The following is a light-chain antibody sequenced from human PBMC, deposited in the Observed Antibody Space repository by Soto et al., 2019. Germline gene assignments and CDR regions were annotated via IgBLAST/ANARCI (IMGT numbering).Light chain of an antibody. CDR3: QQYYSIWWT. CDR2: WAS. Sequence: IVMTQSPDSLAVFLGERATINCKSGQSVLYSSNNKNYLAWYQQKPGQPPKLLIYWASTRQSGVPDRFSGSGSGTDFTLTISSLQAEDVAVYYCQQYYSIWWTFGQGTKVEIK. V-gene: IGKV4-1*01. J-gene: IGKJ1*01. CDR1: QSVLYSSNNKNY.